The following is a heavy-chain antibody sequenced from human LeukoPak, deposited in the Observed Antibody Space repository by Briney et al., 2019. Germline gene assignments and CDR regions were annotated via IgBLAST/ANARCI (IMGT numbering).Heavy chain of an antibody. V-gene: IGHV3-30*02. CDR1: GFNLSGFG. Sequence: PGGSLRLSCEASGFNLSGFGVHWVRRAPGKGLQWVSFIRYDGSAKYYAASVEGRFTTSRESSKNTVYLQMNSLRADDTALYHCAKDRPGGFFDLWGQGALVTVSS. CDR3: AKDRPGGFFDL. J-gene: IGHJ4*02. D-gene: IGHD1-26*01. CDR2: IRYDGSAK.